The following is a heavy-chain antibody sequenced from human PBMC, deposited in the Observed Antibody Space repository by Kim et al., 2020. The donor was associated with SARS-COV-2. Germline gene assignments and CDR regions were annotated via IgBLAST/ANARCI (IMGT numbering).Heavy chain of an antibody. D-gene: IGHD1-26*01. CDR1: GYSFTTSW. V-gene: IGHV5-10-1*01. J-gene: IGHJ3*02. CDR3: AGAVGAQRDDAYEI. CDR2: IDPSDSYK. Sequence: GESLKISCKGSGYSFTTSWIVWVRQMPGKGLEWLGRIDPSDSYKDYSPSFQGHVTISADKSITTAYLQWSSLKASDTAIYFCAGAVGAQRDDAYEIWGQG.